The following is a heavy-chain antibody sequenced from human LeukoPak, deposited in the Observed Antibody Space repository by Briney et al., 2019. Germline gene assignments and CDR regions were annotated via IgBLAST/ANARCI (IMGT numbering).Heavy chain of an antibody. V-gene: IGHV4-31*03. Sequence: SQTLSLTCTVSGGSISSGGYYWRWIRQHPGKGLEWIGYIYYSGSTYYNPSLKSRVTISVDTSKNQFSLKLSSVTAADTAVYYCATASYGDYVDYWGQGTLVTVSS. CDR3: ATASYGDYVDY. CDR1: GGSISSGGYY. CDR2: IYYSGST. J-gene: IGHJ4*02. D-gene: IGHD4-17*01.